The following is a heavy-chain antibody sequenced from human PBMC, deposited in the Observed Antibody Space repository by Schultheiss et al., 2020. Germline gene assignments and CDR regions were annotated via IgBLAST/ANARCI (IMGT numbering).Heavy chain of an antibody. D-gene: IGHD2-15*01. CDR3: SRHGYPLRGGYGMDV. Sequence: SETLSLTCTVSGGSIRSTNYYWGWIRQPPGKGLEWIGTIYYSGSTNYNPSLKSRLTISVDTSKNLFSLKLRSVTAADTAVYYCSRHGYPLRGGYGMDVWGQGTTVTVSS. J-gene: IGHJ6*02. V-gene: IGHV4-39*01. CDR2: IYYSGST. CDR1: GGSIRSTNYY.